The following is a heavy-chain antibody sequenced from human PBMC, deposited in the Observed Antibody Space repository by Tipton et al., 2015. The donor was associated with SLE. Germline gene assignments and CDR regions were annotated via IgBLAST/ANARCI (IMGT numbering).Heavy chain of an antibody. D-gene: IGHD5-24*01. CDR1: GFTVSRNY. J-gene: IGHJ3*01. CDR2: IYSDGST. CDR3: ARDGPLLPGSFDF. V-gene: IGHV3-66*02. Sequence: GSLRLSCAGAGFTVSRNYMSWVRQAPGKGLEWVSIIYSDGSTYYGDSVKGRFTISRDNSKNTLFLQMNSLKLDDTAMYYCARDGPLLPGSFDFWGQGTMVTVSS.